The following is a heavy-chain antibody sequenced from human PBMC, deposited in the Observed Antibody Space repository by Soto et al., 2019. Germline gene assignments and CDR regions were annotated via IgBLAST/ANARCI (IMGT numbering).Heavy chain of an antibody. Sequence: ASVKLSCKACGYTFTSYGISWVRQAPEQGLEWMGWISAYNGNTNYAQKLQGRVTMTTDTSTSTAYMELRSLRAEDTAVYYCAREPHPVGGSTSMDVWGQGTTVTVSS. CDR1: GYTFTSYG. V-gene: IGHV1-18*01. D-gene: IGHD1-26*01. CDR3: AREPHPVGGSTSMDV. J-gene: IGHJ6*02. CDR2: ISAYNGNT.